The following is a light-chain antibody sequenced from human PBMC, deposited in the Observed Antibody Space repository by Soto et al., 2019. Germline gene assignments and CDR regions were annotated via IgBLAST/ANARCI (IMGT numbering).Light chain of an antibody. V-gene: IGLV2-18*01. J-gene: IGLJ1*01. Sequence: QSALTQPPSVSGSPGQSVTISCTGTSTDFVSYNRVSWYQQPQGTAPKLMIYEVSKRPSGVPDRFSGSKSGNTDSLTISRLQAADEADYYCSLYTSENAYVFGTGTKLTVL. CDR2: EVS. CDR3: SLYTSENAYV. CDR1: STDFVSYNR.